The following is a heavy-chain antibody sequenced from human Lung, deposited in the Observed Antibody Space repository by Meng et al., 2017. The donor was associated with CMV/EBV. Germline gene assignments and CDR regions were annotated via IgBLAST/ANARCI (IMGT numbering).Heavy chain of an antibody. D-gene: IGHD4-11*01. CDR1: GLAFSDYW. J-gene: IGHJ6*02. V-gene: IGHV3-74*01. CDR3: VRDMTSISQYGMDV. CDR2: INGVGSTT. Sequence: ESXKISXAASGLAFSDYWMHWVRQVPGMGLVWVSHINGVGSTTNYADSVQGRFTISRDNAKNTVYLQMNSLRVEDTAVYYCVRDMTSISQYGMDVLGQGTXVTVSS.